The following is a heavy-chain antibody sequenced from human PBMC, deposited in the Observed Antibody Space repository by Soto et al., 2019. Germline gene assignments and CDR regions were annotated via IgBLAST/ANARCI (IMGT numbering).Heavy chain of an antibody. CDR2: IHYSGST. D-gene: IGHD2-15*01. V-gene: IGHV4-31*03. Sequence: SETLSLTCTVSGDSFSIGGYFWTWIRQHPGKGLEWIGYIHYSGSTYYNPSLKSRTIISIDTSKNQFSLKLSSVTAADTAVCSCARGHCSGGSCFYFDYWGQGVLVTVSS. CDR3: ARGHCSGGSCFYFDY. J-gene: IGHJ4*02. CDR1: GDSFSIGGYF.